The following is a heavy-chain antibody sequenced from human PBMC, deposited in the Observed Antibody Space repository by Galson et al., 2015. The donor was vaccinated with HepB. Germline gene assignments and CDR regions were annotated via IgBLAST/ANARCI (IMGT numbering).Heavy chain of an antibody. V-gene: IGHV5-51*01. CDR3: ARRSLRTPRWFDP. D-gene: IGHD3-10*01. Sequence: QSGAEVKKPGESLKISCLASGDIFTNHWIVWVRQMPGKGLEWMGAIYPRDSDVRYSPSFQGRVTISADNSINTAHLQWDTLEASDTAMYFCARRSLRTPRWFDPWGQGTLVTVAP. CDR2: IYPRDSDV. J-gene: IGHJ5*02. CDR1: GDIFTNHW.